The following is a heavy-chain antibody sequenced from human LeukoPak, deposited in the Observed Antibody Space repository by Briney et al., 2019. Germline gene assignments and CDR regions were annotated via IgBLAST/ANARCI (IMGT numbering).Heavy chain of an antibody. D-gene: IGHD5-18*01. Sequence: PGGFLRLSCAASGFTFSSYGMHWVRQAPGKGLEWVAVISYDGSNKYYADSVKGRFTISRDNSKNTLYLQMNSLRAEDTAVYFSARGKSGYTFGPLDSWGQGTLVTVSS. CDR2: ISYDGSNK. V-gene: IGHV3-30*03. CDR1: GFTFSSYG. CDR3: ARGKSGYTFGPLDS. J-gene: IGHJ4*02.